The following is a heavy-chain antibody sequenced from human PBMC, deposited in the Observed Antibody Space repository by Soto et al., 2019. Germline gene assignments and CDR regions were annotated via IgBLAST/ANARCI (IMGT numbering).Heavy chain of an antibody. CDR3: ARDLAAVNP. J-gene: IGHJ5*02. CDR2: INPASGST. V-gene: IGHV1-46*01. D-gene: IGHD6-25*01. Sequence: QVQLVQSGAEVKKPGASVKVSCRTSGYTFTHYYIHWVRQAPGQGLEWLGIINPASGSTNYAQDFQARAPLTMKTSPTTVTMGLAGRKPKTTAFFSCARDLAAVNPWGQETLVTSPQ. CDR1: GYTFTHYY.